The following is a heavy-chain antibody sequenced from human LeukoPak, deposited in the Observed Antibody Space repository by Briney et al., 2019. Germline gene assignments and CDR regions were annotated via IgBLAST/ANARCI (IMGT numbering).Heavy chain of an antibody. Sequence: GASVKVSCKASGYTFTSYGISWVRQAPGQGLEWMGWISAYNGNTNYAQKLQGRVTMTTDTSTSTAYMELRSLRSDDTAVYYCATDFIAVAGDDYYYGMDVWGQGTTVTVSS. CDR1: GYTFTSYG. CDR3: ATDFIAVAGDDYYYGMDV. V-gene: IGHV1-18*01. J-gene: IGHJ6*02. D-gene: IGHD6-19*01. CDR2: ISAYNGNT.